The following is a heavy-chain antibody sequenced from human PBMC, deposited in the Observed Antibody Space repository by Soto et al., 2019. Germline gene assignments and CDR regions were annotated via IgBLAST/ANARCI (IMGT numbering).Heavy chain of an antibody. CDR2: IYPGDSDT. CDR3: ARMDWNRIYYYYGMDV. V-gene: IGHV5-51*01. D-gene: IGHD1-1*01. Sequence: GESLKISCKGSGYSFTSYWIGWVRQMPGKGLEWMGIIYPGDSDTRYSPSFQGQVTISADKSISTAYLQWSSLKASDTAMYYCARMDWNRIYYYYGMDVWGQGTTVTAP. CDR1: GYSFTSYW. J-gene: IGHJ6*02.